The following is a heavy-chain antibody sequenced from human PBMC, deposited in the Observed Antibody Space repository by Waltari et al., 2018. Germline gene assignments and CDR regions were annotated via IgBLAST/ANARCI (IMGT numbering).Heavy chain of an antibody. D-gene: IGHD6-19*01. CDR2: IYTGGST. CDR3: TRPDQAVAGKREPDY. CDR1: GFTVRNY. V-gene: IGHV3-53*01. Sequence: EVQLVESGGGLIQPGGSLRLSCAASGFTVRNYMSWVRQAPGKGLGWVSVIYTGGSTDYADSVKGRFTISRDNSKNTAYLQMNSLKTEDMAVYYCTRPDQAVAGKREPDYWGQGTLVTVSS. J-gene: IGHJ4*02.